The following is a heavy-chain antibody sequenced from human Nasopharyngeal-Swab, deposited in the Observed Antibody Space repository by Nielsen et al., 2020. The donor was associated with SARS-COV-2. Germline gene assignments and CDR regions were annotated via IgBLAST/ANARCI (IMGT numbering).Heavy chain of an antibody. CDR3: ARGVVGGLVDS. J-gene: IGHJ4*02. Sequence: WIRQPPGKGLEWIGYIYYSGSTNYNPSLKSRVTISVDTSKNQFSLKLNSVTAADTAVYYCARGVVGGLVDSWGQGTLVTVSS. CDR2: IYYSGST. D-gene: IGHD1-26*01. V-gene: IGHV4-59*08.